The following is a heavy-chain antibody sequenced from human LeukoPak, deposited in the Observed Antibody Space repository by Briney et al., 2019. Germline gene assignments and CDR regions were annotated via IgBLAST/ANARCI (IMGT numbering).Heavy chain of an antibody. J-gene: IGHJ4*02. V-gene: IGHV4-61*01. Sequence: SETLSLTCTVSGGSINSGSYYWNWIRQPPGKGLEWIGYIYYSGSTNYNPSLKSRVTMSVDTSKNQFSLRLTSVTAADTAVYYCARKDGDFWGQGTLVTVSS. CDR2: IYYSGST. CDR3: ARKDGDF. CDR1: GGSINSGSYY.